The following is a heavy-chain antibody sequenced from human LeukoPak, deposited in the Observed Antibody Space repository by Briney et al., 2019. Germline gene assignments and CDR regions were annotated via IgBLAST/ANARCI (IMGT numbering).Heavy chain of an antibody. CDR3: ARLRYYYDSSGYSLFDY. CDR2: INPNSGGT. V-gene: IGHV1-2*02. D-gene: IGHD3-22*01. Sequence: GASVKVSRKASGYTFTGYYMHWVRQAPGQGLEWMGWINPNSGGTNYAQKFQGRVTMTRDTSISTAYMELSRLRSDDTAVYYRARLRYYYDSSGYSLFDYWGQGTLVTVSS. CDR1: GYTFTGYY. J-gene: IGHJ4*02.